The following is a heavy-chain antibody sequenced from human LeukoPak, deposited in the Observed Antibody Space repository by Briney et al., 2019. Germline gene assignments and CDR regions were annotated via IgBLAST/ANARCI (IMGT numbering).Heavy chain of an antibody. Sequence: GGSLRLSCAASGFTFNNFAMSWVRQAPGKGLDWVSGLSGSGSSTFYADSVKGRFTISRDNSNSTLYLQMNSLRAEDTAVYYCARVSITAYGMDVWGQGTTVTVSS. CDR3: ARVSITAYGMDV. CDR1: GFTFNNFA. D-gene: IGHD3-16*01. CDR2: LSGSGSST. J-gene: IGHJ6*02. V-gene: IGHV3-23*01.